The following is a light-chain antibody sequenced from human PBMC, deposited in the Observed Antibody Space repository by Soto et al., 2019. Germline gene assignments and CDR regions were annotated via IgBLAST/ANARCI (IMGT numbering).Light chain of an antibody. CDR2: GAS. Sequence: EIVLTQSPGTLSLSPGERATLSCRASQSVSSSYLAWYQQKPGQAPRLLIYGASSRATGIPDRFSGSGSGKDFTLTISRLEPEDFAGYYCQQYGSSLLFTFGPGTKVDIK. CDR1: QSVSSSY. CDR3: QQYGSSLLFT. J-gene: IGKJ3*01. V-gene: IGKV3-20*01.